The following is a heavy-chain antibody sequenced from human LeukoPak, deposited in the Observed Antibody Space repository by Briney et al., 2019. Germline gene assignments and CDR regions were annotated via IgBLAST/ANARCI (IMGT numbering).Heavy chain of an antibody. D-gene: IGHD6-13*01. CDR2: INWNGGST. Sequence: RPGGSLRLSCAASGFTFDDYGMSWVRQAPGKGLEWVSGINWNGGSTGYADSVKGRFTISRDNAKNSLYLQMNSLRAEDTALYYCARAPGYSSSWYGSVYWGQGTLVTVSS. CDR3: ARAPGYSSSWYGSVY. J-gene: IGHJ4*02. V-gene: IGHV3-20*04. CDR1: GFTFDDYG.